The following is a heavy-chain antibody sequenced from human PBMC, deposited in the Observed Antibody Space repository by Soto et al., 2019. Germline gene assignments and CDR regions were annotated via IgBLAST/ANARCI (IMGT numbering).Heavy chain of an antibody. CDR3: AKFGGSVWVLYRFEY. D-gene: IGHD1-26*01. V-gene: IGHV3-23*01. Sequence: EVQLLESGGGLVQPGGSLRLSCAASGFTFSTYAMGWVRQVPEKGLEWVSSMSGNGVSIFYTDSVKGRFTISRDNSKNTLYLQMNSLRAEDTAIYYCAKFGGSVWVLYRFEYWGQGTLVTVSS. J-gene: IGHJ4*02. CDR2: MSGNGVSI. CDR1: GFTFSTYA.